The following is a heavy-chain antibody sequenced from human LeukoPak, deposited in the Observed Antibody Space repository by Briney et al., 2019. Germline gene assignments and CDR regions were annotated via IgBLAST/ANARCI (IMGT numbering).Heavy chain of an antibody. J-gene: IGHJ3*02. V-gene: IGHV4-39*07. CDR3: ARMIDSGYDLEPDAFDI. Sequence: SETLSLTCTVSGGSVSSVSYYWSWIRQPPGKGLEWIGEINHSGSTNYNPSLKSRVTISVDTAKNQFSLKLNSVTAADTAVYYCARMIDSGYDLEPDAFDIWGQGTMVTVSS. CDR2: INHSGST. CDR1: GGSVSSVSYY. D-gene: IGHD5-12*01.